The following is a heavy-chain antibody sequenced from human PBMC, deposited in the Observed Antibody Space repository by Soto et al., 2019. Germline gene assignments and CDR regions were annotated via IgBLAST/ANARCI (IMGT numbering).Heavy chain of an antibody. CDR3: ASGDIVVVPAAAVYYYYMDV. CDR1: GYTFTSYY. D-gene: IGHD2-2*01. CDR2: INPSGGST. V-gene: IGHV1-46*03. J-gene: IGHJ6*03. Sequence: ASVKVSCKASGYTFTSYYMHWVRQAPGQGLEWMGIINPSGGSTSYAQKFQGRVTMTRDTSTSTVYMELSSLRSEDTAVYYCASGDIVVVPAAAVYYYYMDVWGKGTTVTVSS.